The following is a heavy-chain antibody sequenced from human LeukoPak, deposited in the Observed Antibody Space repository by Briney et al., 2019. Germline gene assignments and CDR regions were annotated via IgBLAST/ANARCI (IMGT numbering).Heavy chain of an antibody. V-gene: IGHV3-21*01. CDR1: GVTFSTYG. Sequence: GGSLRLSCAASGVTFSTYGMNWVRQPPGKGLEWVSSIYYRGLIYYTDSVKGRFTTSRDNAKNSVYLQMNRLRDEDSAVYFCARFLLRGASTCGQGALVTVSS. CDR3: ARFLLRGAST. D-gene: IGHD3-10*01. J-gene: IGHJ5*02. CDR2: IYYRGLI.